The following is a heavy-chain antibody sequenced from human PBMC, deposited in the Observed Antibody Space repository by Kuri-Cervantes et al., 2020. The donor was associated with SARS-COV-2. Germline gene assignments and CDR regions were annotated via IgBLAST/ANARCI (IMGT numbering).Heavy chain of an antibody. D-gene: IGHD6-13*01. V-gene: IGHV4-61*05. CDR2: IYYSGST. CDR3: AREFSSSWYGFDP. Sequence: SETLSLTCTVSGGSISSSSYYWGWIRQTPGKGLEWIGYIYYSGSTNYNPSLKSRVTISVDTSKNQFSPKLSSVTAADTAVYYCAREFSSSWYGFDPWGQGTLVTVSS. J-gene: IGHJ5*02. CDR1: GGSISSSSYY.